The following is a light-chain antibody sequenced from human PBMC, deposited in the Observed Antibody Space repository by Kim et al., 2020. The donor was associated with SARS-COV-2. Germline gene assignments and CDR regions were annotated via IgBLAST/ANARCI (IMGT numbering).Light chain of an antibody. V-gene: IGKV1-39*01. CDR1: EYIATY. CDR2: AAS. CDR3: QQTYRFSRT. Sequence: DIQMTQSPSSLSASVGDRVTITCRPSEYIATYLNWYQHKPGKAPKLLIFAASSLQSGVPSRFSGSGSGTDFTLSISSLQPEEFATYYCQQTYRFSRTFGQGTKVDIK. J-gene: IGKJ1*01.